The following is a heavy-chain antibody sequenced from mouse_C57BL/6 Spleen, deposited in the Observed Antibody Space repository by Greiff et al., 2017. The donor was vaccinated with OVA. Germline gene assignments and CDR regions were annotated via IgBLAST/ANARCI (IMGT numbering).Heavy chain of an antibody. Sequence: QVQLQQPGAELVMPGASVKLSCKASGYTFTSYWMHWVKQRPGQGLEWIGEIDPSDSYTNYNQKFKGKSTLTVGKSSSTAYMQLSSLTSEDSAVYYCARWELRLSERYAMDYWGQGTSVTVSS. CDR2: IDPSDSYT. V-gene: IGHV1-69*01. CDR1: GYTFTSYW. D-gene: IGHD3-2*02. J-gene: IGHJ4*01. CDR3: ARWELRLSERYAMDY.